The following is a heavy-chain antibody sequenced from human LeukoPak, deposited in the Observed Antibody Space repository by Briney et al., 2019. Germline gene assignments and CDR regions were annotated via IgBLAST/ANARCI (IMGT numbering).Heavy chain of an antibody. V-gene: IGHV3-11*04. CDR3: ARDLSWRSRVYDL. D-gene: IGHD2/OR15-2a*01. CDR2: ISGSGSAE. CDR1: GFTLSDSY. Sequence: GWSLRLSCVASGFTLSDSYMTWVRQAPGKGLEWVSTISGSGSAEDYADSVKGRFTISRDNAKSSMSLEMNTLRAEDTAVYYCARDLSWRSRVYDLWGQGTLVTVSS. J-gene: IGHJ4*02.